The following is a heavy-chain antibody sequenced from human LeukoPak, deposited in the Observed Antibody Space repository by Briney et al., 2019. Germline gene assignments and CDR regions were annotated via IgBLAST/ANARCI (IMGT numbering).Heavy chain of an antibody. CDR2: INHSGST. CDR3: ARGGKGRSNY. D-gene: IGHD4-23*01. Sequence: SETLSLTRAVYGGSFSGYYWSWIRQPPGKGLEWIGEINHSGSTNYNPSLKSRVTISVDTSKNQFSLKLSSVTAADTAVYYCARGGKGRSNYWGQGTLVTVSS. V-gene: IGHV4-34*01. J-gene: IGHJ4*02. CDR1: GGSFSGYY.